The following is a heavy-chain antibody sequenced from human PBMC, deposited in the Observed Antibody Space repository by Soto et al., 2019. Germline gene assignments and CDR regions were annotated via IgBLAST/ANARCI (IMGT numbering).Heavy chain of an antibody. D-gene: IGHD2-21*02. J-gene: IGHJ4*02. CDR1: GYSISSGYY. CDR2: IYHSGST. CDR3: ARLGTRLLFVPF. Sequence: XESLSLPGAVSGYSISSGYYWGWIRQPPGKGLEWIGSIYHSGSTYYNPSLKSRVTISVDTSKNQFSLKLSSVTAADTAVYYCARLGTRLLFVPFWGQGTLVTVSS. V-gene: IGHV4-38-2*01.